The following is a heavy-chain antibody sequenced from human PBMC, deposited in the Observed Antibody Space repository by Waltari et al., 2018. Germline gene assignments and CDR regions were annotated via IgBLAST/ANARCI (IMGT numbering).Heavy chain of an antibody. Sequence: EVQLVESGGALVQPGGSLRLSCAASGFSFNSHWMSWVRQAPGKGLEGVANRKQDGREKYYVDSVKGRFTISRDNAKNSLFLQMNSLRAEDTAVYYCAREYNFWSGTSFDYWGQGTLVTVSS. J-gene: IGHJ4*02. V-gene: IGHV3-7*01. CDR1: GFSFNSHW. CDR2: RKQDGREK. CDR3: AREYNFWSGTSFDY. D-gene: IGHD3-3*01.